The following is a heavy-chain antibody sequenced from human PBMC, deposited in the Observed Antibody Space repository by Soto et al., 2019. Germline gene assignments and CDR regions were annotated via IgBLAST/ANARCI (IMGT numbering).Heavy chain of an antibody. CDR3: AKDSWAIFGVPAGEYYAMDV. J-gene: IGHJ6*02. D-gene: IGHD3-3*01. CDR2: ISGSGGST. V-gene: IGHV3-23*01. CDR1: GFTFSSYA. Sequence: GGSLRLSCAASGFTFSSYAMSWVRQAPGKGLEWVSTISGSGGSTYYADSVKGRFTISRDNSKNTVYLQMNDLRVEDAAEYFCAKDSWAIFGVPAGEYYAMDVWGQGTTVTVSS.